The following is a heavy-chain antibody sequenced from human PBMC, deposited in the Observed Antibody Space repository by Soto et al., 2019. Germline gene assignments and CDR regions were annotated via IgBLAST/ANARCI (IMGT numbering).Heavy chain of an antibody. CDR1: GYSFTSYW. D-gene: IGHD2-15*01. V-gene: IGHV5-10-1*01. Sequence: PGESLKISCNGSGYSFTSYWISWVRQMPGKGLEWMGRIDPSDSYTNYSPSFQGHVTISADKSISTAYLQWSSLKASDTAMYYCARHSKDIVVVVAAIYYYYGMGVWGQGTTVTVSS. J-gene: IGHJ6*02. CDR2: IDPSDSYT. CDR3: ARHSKDIVVVVAAIYYYYGMGV.